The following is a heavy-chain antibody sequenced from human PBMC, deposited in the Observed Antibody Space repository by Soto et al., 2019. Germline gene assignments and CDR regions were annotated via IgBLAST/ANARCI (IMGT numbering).Heavy chain of an antibody. V-gene: IGHV4-59*08. J-gene: IGHJ4*02. Sequence: SETRSLTCTVSGGSISSYYWSWIRQPPGKGLEWIGYIYYSGSTNYNPSLKSRVTISVDTSKNQFSLKLSSVTAADTAVYYCARLGYCSGGSCPYVWGQGTLVTVSS. CDR1: GGSISSYY. D-gene: IGHD2-15*01. CDR2: IYYSGST. CDR3: ARLGYCSGGSCPYV.